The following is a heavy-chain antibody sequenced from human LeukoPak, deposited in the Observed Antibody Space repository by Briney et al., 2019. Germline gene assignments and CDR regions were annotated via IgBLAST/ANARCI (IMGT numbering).Heavy chain of an antibody. CDR2: ISSSSSYI. CDR3: ARGGLAGYSSGWYGSPGLIDY. J-gene: IGHJ4*02. D-gene: IGHD6-19*01. Sequence: GGSLRLSCAASGFTFSSYSMNWDRQAPGKGLEWVSSISSSSSYIYYADSVKGRFTISRDNAKNSLYLQMNSLRAEDTAVYYCARGGLAGYSSGWYGSPGLIDYWGQGTLVTVSS. V-gene: IGHV3-21*01. CDR1: GFTFSSYS.